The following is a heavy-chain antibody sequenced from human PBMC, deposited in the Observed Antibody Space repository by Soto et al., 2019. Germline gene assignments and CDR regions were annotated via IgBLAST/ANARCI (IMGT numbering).Heavy chain of an antibody. CDR3: VKGEYYYDSSGYYPFDY. Sequence: GSLRLSCSASGFTFSIYAMHWVRQAAGKGLEYVSSISTNGGSTDYADSVKGRFTISRDNSKNTVYLQMSSLRAEDTAVYYCVKGEYYYDSSGYYPFDYWGQGTLVTVSS. J-gene: IGHJ4*02. V-gene: IGHV3-64D*06. CDR2: ISTNGGST. D-gene: IGHD3-22*01. CDR1: GFTFSIYA.